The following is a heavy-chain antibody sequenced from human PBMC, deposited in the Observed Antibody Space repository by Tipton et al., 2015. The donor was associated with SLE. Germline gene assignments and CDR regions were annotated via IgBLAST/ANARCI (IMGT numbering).Heavy chain of an antibody. CDR3: ARELRSAGYSDC. J-gene: IGHJ4*02. CDR2: IYPGDSDT. V-gene: IGHV5-51*01. D-gene: IGHD3-9*01. CDR1: GYSFATYW. Sequence: QLVQSREEVKKPGESLKISCKGSGYSFATYWIGWVRQMPGKGLEWMGIIYPGDSDTRYSPSFQGQVTISVDKSIDTAYLQWSSLRASDTAIYYCARELRSAGYSDCWGQGTLVTVSS.